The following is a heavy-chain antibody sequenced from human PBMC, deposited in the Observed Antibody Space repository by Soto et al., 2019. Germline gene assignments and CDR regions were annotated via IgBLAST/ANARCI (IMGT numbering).Heavy chain of an antibody. Sequence: PSETLSLTCTVSGGSIYRSGYYWGWIRQPPGRGLEWIGNIDYNGVTYSNPSLKSRVIISRDTSKNQFSLKLTSVTAADTALYYCGKVLVGATGHTDSDSWGPGTLVTVSS. CDR2: IDYNGVT. J-gene: IGHJ4*02. V-gene: IGHV4-39*01. CDR3: GKVLVGATGHTDSDS. CDR1: GGSIYRSGYY. D-gene: IGHD2-15*01.